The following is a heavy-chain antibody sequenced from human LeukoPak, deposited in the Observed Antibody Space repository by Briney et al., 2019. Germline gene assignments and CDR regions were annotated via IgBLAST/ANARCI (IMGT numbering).Heavy chain of an antibody. J-gene: IGHJ1*01. CDR1: RFTFSSYE. D-gene: IGHD3-22*01. CDR3: ASSPITMIHVLNLEYFQH. V-gene: IGHV3-48*03. CDR2: ISSSGSTI. Sequence: PGGSLRLSCAASRFTFSSYEMNWVRQAPGKGLEWVSYISSSGSTIYYADSVKGRFTISRDNAKDSLYLQMNSLRAEDTAVYYCASSPITMIHVLNLEYFQHSGQGTLVTVSS.